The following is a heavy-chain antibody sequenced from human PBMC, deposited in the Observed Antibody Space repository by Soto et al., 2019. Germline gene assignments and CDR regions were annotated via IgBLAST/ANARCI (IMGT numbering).Heavy chain of an antibody. J-gene: IGHJ4*02. CDR3: ARSDDIVVVVARRYFDY. V-gene: IGHV1-3*01. Sequence: ASVQVSCKAPSYTFTCYAIHWVRPAPGQRIEWRGWINAGIVNTQYSPNFQGIVTISRYTCPSTGYMWRSSLRPQDTAVYYCARSDDIVVVVARRYFDYWGQGTLVTVSS. D-gene: IGHD2-15*01. CDR1: SYTFTCYA. CDR2: INAGIVNT.